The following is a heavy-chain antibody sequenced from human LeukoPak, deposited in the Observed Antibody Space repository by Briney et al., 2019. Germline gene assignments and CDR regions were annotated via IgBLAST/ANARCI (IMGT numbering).Heavy chain of an antibody. D-gene: IGHD1-26*01. CDR1: GFTVSSNY. CDR2: IKQDGSEK. Sequence: GGSLRLSCAASGFTVSSNYMSWVRQAPGKGLEWVANIKQDGSEKYYVDSVKGRFTIFRDNAKNSLYLQMNSLRAEDTAVYYCARDQDGSYYGNYFDYWGQGTLVTVSS. V-gene: IGHV3-7*01. J-gene: IGHJ4*02. CDR3: ARDQDGSYYGNYFDY.